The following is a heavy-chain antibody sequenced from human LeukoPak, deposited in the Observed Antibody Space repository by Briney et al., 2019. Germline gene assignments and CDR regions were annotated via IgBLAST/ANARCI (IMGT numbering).Heavy chain of an antibody. CDR3: AKGSAPPRWGLDY. D-gene: IGHD2-21*02. V-gene: IGHV3-23*01. Sequence: PGGSLRPSCAASGFTFSSYAMSWVRQAPGKGLEWVSAISGSGGSTYYADSVKGRFTISRDNSKNTLYLQMNSLRAEDTAVYYCAKGSAPPRWGLDYWGQGTLVTVSS. J-gene: IGHJ4*02. CDR2: ISGSGGST. CDR1: GFTFSSYA.